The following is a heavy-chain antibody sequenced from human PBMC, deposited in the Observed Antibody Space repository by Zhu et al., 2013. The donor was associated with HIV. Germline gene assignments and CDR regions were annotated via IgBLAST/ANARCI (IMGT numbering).Heavy chain of an antibody. CDR1: GYTFTSYD. Sequence: QVQLVQSGAEVKKPGASVKVSCKASGYTFTSYDINWVRQATGQGLEWMGWMNPNSGNTNYAQKLQGRVTMTTDTSTSTAYMELRSLRSDDTAVYYCARGFLLRSGSYLDYWGQGTLVTVSS. J-gene: IGHJ4*02. CDR2: MNPNSGNT. D-gene: IGHD1-26*01. V-gene: IGHV1-8*01. CDR3: ARGFLLRSGSYLDY.